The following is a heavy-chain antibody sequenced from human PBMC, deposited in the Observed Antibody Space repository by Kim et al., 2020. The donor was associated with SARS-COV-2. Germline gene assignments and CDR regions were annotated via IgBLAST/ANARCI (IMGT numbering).Heavy chain of an antibody. J-gene: IGHJ5*02. CDR1: GDSMNTNRYY. CDR2: VFYSGTT. Sequence: SETLSLICTVSGDSMNTNRYYWAWIRQAPGKGLEYIGRVFYSGTTNYNPSLKSRVTISVDTSKKQFSLRLTSVTAADTALYYWARQEATAACFDPWGQGILVTVSS. V-gene: IGHV4-39*01. CDR3: ARQEATAACFDP. D-gene: IGHD6-13*01.